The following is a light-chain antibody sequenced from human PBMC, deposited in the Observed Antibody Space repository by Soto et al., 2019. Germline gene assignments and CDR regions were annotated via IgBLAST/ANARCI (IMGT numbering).Light chain of an antibody. J-gene: IGKJ1*01. V-gene: IGKV1-5*03. CDR2: RAS. CDR1: QSISPW. Sequence: DMQMTQSPSTLSASVGDRITITCRASQSISPWLAWYQQKPGKVPKLLIYRASTLESGVPSRFSGSGSGTEFSLTISGLQPDDFATYYCQEYNSYSGIFGQGTKVEIK. CDR3: QEYNSYSGI.